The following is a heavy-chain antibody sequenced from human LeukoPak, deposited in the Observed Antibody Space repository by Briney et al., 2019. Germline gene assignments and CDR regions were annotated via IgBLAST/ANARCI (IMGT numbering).Heavy chain of an antibody. CDR1: GDSISNYY. V-gene: IGHV4-59*01. CDR2: IYYSEST. J-gene: IGHJ6*03. CDR3: ARDMDYYGSGTYRGYYYYMDI. D-gene: IGHD3-10*01. Sequence: PSETLSLTCTVSGDSISNYYWSWIRQPPGKGLEWIGSIYYSESTDSKPSLKSRVTISIDTSKNQFSLKLRSVTAADTAVYYCARDMDYYGSGTYRGYYYYMDIWGKGTTVTVSS.